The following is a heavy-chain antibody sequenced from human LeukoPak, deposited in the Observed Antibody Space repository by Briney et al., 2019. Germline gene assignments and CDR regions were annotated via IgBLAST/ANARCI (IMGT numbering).Heavy chain of an antibody. J-gene: IGHJ4*02. CDR1: GGSISSYY. CDR3: AGLGGGGHFDY. Sequence: RPSETLSLTCTVSGGSISSYYWSWIRQPPGKGLEYIGYIYYSGTTNYSPSLKSRVTISVDTSKNQFSLKLSSVTAADPAVYYCAGLGGGGHFDYWGQGTLVTVSS. CDR2: IYYSGTT. V-gene: IGHV4-59*08. D-gene: IGHD3-10*01.